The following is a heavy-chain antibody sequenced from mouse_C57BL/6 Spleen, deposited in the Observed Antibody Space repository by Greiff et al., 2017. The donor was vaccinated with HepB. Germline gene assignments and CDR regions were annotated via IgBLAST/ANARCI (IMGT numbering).Heavy chain of an antibody. J-gene: IGHJ2*01. D-gene: IGHD2-2*01. V-gene: IGHV5-4*01. CDR3: ARAWLRRYFDY. Sequence: EVQVVESGGGLVKPGGSLKLSCAASGFTFSSYAMSWVRQTPEKRLEWVATISDGGSYTYYPDNVKGRFTISRDNAKNNLYLQMSHLKSEDTAMYYCARAWLRRYFDYWGQGTTLTVSS. CDR2: ISDGGSYT. CDR1: GFTFSSYA.